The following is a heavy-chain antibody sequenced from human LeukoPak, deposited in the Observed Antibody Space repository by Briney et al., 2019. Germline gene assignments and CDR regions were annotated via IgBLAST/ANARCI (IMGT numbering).Heavy chain of an antibody. Sequence: PGESLKIPCQSSGYSFTDYWIVWGRQVPGEGVEGMGIISPLRSGSRYSPSFQGQVTISADNSIRPSSLQWSSLKASDTAMYYCARRLTYYDILTGYWEFDYWGQGTLVTVSS. CDR1: GYSFTDYW. CDR2: ISPLRSGS. CDR3: ARRLTYYDILTGYWEFDY. J-gene: IGHJ4*02. V-gene: IGHV5-51*01. D-gene: IGHD3-9*01.